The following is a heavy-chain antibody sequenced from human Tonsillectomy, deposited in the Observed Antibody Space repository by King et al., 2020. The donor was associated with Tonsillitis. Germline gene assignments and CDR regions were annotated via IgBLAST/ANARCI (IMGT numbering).Heavy chain of an antibody. CDR1: GYTFTGYY. Sequence: QLVQSGAEVKKPEASVKVSCKASGYTFTGYYMHWVRQAPGQGLEYMGWINPNSGGTNYAQKFQGRVTMTRDTSISTAYMELSSLRSDDTAVYYCARVRGGYCSGDSCLDAFDVWGQGTMVAVSS. D-gene: IGHD2-15*01. J-gene: IGHJ3*01. CDR2: INPNSGGT. V-gene: IGHV1-2*02. CDR3: ARVRGGYCSGDSCLDAFDV.